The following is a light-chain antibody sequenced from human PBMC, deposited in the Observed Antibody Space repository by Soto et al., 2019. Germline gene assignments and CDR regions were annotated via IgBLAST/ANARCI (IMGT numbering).Light chain of an antibody. J-gene: IGLJ2*01. V-gene: IGLV2-8*01. Sequence: QSVLTQHPSASGSPGQSVTISCTRTSSDVGGYDYVSWYQQHPGKAPKLMIYEVSKRPSGVPDRLSVSKSGNTASLTVSGLQAEDEADYYCSSYAGSNILVFGGGTKVTVL. CDR2: EVS. CDR3: SSYAGSNILV. CDR1: SSDVGGYDY.